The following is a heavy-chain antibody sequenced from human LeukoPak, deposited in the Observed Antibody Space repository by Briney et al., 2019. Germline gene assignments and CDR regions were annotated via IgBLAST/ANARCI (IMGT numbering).Heavy chain of an antibody. J-gene: IGHJ4*02. D-gene: IGHD3-3*01. Sequence: GASVQVSCKVSGNSLSELSIQWVRQAPGKGLECMGGFDPEEAKMVYAQNYQGRVTMTEDTSTQTDDMELSGLTSDDTAVYYCTTRSGDFWSGFVNWGQGTLVTDPS. CDR1: GNSLSELS. CDR2: FDPEEAKM. V-gene: IGHV1-24*01. CDR3: TTRSGDFWSGFVN.